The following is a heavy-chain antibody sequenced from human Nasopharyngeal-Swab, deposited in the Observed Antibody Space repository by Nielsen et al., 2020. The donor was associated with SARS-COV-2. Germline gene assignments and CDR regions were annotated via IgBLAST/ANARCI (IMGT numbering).Heavy chain of an antibody. CDR1: GFTFSSYG. Sequence: SLKISCAASGFTFSSYGMHWVRQAPGKGLEWVAVIWYDGSNKYYADSVKGRFTISRDNSKKTLYLQMNSLRAEDTAVYYCAREGIVGATNGLDYWGQGTLVTVSS. V-gene: IGHV3-33*01. CDR2: IWYDGSNK. CDR3: AREGIVGATNGLDY. J-gene: IGHJ4*02. D-gene: IGHD1-26*01.